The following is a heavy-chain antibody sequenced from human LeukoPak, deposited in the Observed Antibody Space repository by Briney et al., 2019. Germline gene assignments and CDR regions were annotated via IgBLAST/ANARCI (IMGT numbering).Heavy chain of an antibody. CDR1: GGSFSNYY. D-gene: IGHD3-22*01. V-gene: IGHV4-34*01. CDR2: INHSGST. Sequence: PPETLSLTCAVYGGSFSNYYWSWIRQPPGKGLEWIGEINHSGSTSYNPSLKSRVTMSVDTSKNQFSLKLSSVTAADTAVYYCARLSSRRFPPTYSFDRRNYFDYWGQGTLVTVSS. J-gene: IGHJ4*02. CDR3: ARLSSRRFPPTYSFDRRNYFDY.